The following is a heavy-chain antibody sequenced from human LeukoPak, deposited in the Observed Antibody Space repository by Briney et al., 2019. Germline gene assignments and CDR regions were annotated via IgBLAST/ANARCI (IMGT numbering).Heavy chain of an antibody. V-gene: IGHV3-48*01. Sequence: PGGSLRLSCAASGFTFDDYAMHWVRQAPGKGLEWVSYISSSSSTIYYADSVKGRFTISRDNAKNSLYLQMNSLRAEDTAVYYCARRRRGYYLGGYYFDYWGQGTLVTVSS. CDR1: GFTFDDYA. D-gene: IGHD3-22*01. J-gene: IGHJ4*02. CDR3: ARRRRGYYLGGYYFDY. CDR2: ISSSSSTI.